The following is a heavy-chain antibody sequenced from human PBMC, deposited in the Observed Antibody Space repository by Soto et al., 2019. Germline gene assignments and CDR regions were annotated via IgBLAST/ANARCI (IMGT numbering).Heavy chain of an antibody. J-gene: IGHJ6*02. CDR1: GFTFSSYS. D-gene: IGHD2-2*01. V-gene: IGHV3-21*01. CDR3: ARDRVVVVPAAMSNGMDV. Sequence: PGGSLRLSCAASGFTFSSYSMNWVRQAPGKGLEWVSSISSSSSYIYYADSVKGRFTISRDNAKNSLYLQMNSLRAEDTAVYYCARDRVVVVPAAMSNGMDVWGQGTTVTVSS. CDR2: ISSSSSYI.